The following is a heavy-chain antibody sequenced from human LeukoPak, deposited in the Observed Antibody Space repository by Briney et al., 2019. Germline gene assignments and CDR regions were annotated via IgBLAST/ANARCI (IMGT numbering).Heavy chain of an antibody. V-gene: IGHV3-30-3*01. CDR3: ARGITIFGVVIMGYFDY. J-gene: IGHJ4*02. CDR2: ISYDGSNK. D-gene: IGHD3-3*01. Sequence: GRSLRLSCAASGFTFSSYAMHWVRQAPGKGLEWVAVISYDGSNKYYADSVKGRFTISRDNSKNTLYLQMNSLRAEDTAVYYCARGITIFGVVIMGYFDYWGQGTLVTVSS. CDR1: GFTFSSYA.